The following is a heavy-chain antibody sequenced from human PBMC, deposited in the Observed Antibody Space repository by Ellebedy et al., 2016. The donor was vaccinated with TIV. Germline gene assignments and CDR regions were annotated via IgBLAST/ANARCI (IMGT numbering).Heavy chain of an antibody. CDR3: ATSTVARGSYSDY. V-gene: IGHV3-48*02. J-gene: IGHJ4*02. CDR1: GFTFSSYS. CDR2: ISSSSSTI. Sequence: GGSLRLSCAASGFTFSSYSMNWDRQAPGKGLEWVSYISSSSSTIYSADSVKGRFTISRDNAKNSLYLQMNSLRDEDTAVYYCATSTVARGSYSDYWGQGTLVTVSS. D-gene: IGHD3-10*01.